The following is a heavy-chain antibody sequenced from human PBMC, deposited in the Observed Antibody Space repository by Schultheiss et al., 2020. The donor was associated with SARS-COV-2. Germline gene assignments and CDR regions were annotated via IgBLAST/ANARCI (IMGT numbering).Heavy chain of an antibody. Sequence: GGSLRLSCAASGFTFSDHYMDWVRQAPGKGPEWVGRSRNKANRFTTEYAASVEGRFTISRDDSKSIAYLQMNSLKTEDTAVYYCTRGPNLYYDNNIFDYWGQGTLVTVSS. D-gene: IGHD3-9*01. CDR3: TRGPNLYYDNNIFDY. J-gene: IGHJ4*02. CDR1: GFTFSDHY. V-gene: IGHV3-72*01. CDR2: SRNKANRFTT.